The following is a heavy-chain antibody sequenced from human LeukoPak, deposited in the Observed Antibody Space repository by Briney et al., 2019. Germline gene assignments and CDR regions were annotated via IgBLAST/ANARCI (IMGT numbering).Heavy chain of an antibody. CDR2: ISDSGGST. D-gene: IGHD3-10*01. J-gene: IGHJ6*02. Sequence: PGGSLRLSCAACGFTFSNYAMSWVRQAPGKGLEWVSTISDSGGSTYYADSVKGRFTISRDNSKNTLYLQMDSLRAEDTAIHYCAKVQYSDYGAGRPPFMDVWGQGTTVAVSS. CDR1: GFTFSNYA. V-gene: IGHV3-23*01. CDR3: AKVQYSDYGAGRPPFMDV.